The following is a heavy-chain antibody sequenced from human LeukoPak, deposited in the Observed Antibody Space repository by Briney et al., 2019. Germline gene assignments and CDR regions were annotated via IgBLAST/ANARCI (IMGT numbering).Heavy chain of an antibody. CDR3: ARRVTYYDFWSGYFGSGPNWFDP. CDR2: MNPNSGNT. J-gene: IGHJ5*02. V-gene: IGHV1-8*01. CDR1: GYTFTSYD. Sequence: ASVKVSCKASGYTFTSYDINWVRQATGQGLEWMGWMNPNSGNTGYAQKFQGRVTMTRNTSISTAYMELSSLRSEDTAVYYCARRVTYYDFWSGYFGSGPNWFDPWGRGTLVTVSS. D-gene: IGHD3-3*01.